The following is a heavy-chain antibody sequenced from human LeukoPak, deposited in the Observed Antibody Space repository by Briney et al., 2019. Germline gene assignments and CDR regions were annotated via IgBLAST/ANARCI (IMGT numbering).Heavy chain of an antibody. CDR2: ISYDGSNK. D-gene: IGHD6-19*01. Sequence: GGSLRLSCAASGFTFSIYGTHWAPQPPGKGLEWVAVISYDGSNKYYADSVKGRYTISRDNSKNTLYLQMNSLRAEDTAVYYCAKLAVAENEDFDYWGQRPLVTVSS. V-gene: IGHV3-30*18. CDR1: GFTFSIYG. J-gene: IGHJ4*02. CDR3: AKLAVAENEDFDY.